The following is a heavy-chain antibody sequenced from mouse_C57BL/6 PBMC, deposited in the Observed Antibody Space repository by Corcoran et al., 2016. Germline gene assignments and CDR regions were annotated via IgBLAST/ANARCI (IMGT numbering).Heavy chain of an antibody. CDR2: INPNNGGT. V-gene: IGHV1-26*01. J-gene: IGHJ1*03. Sequence: EVQLQQSGPELVKPGASVKISCKASGYTFTDYYMNWVKQSHGKSLEWIGDINPNNGGTSYNQKFKGKATLTVDKSSSTAYMELRSLTSEDSAVYYCARRVYYDYEDWYFDVWGTGTTVTVSS. D-gene: IGHD2-4*01. CDR3: ARRVYYDYEDWYFDV. CDR1: GYTFTDYY.